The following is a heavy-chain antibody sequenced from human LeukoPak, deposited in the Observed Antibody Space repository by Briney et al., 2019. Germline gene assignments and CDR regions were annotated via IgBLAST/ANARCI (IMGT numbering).Heavy chain of an antibody. Sequence: GGSLRLSCAASGFTFSSYGMHWVRQAPGKGLEWVVVISYDGSNKYYADSVKGRFTISRDNSKNTLYLQMNSLRAEDTAVYYCAKDLGGGMIVVVGIDYWGQGTLVTVSS. CDR1: GFTFSSYG. CDR3: AKDLGGGMIVVVGIDY. CDR2: ISYDGSNK. J-gene: IGHJ4*02. V-gene: IGHV3-30*18. D-gene: IGHD3-22*01.